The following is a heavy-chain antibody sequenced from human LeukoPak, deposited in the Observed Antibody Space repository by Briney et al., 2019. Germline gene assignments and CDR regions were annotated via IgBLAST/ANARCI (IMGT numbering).Heavy chain of an antibody. CDR3: ARHPFATAYFDY. CDR1: GGSISSGGYY. CDR2: IYYRGST. D-gene: IGHD6-13*01. Sequence: SETLSLTCTVSGGSISSGGYYWSWIRQHPGKGLEWIGYIYYRGSTYYNPSLKSRVTISVDTSKNQFSLKLSSVTAADTAVYYCARHPFATAYFDYWGQGTLVTVSS. V-gene: IGHV4-31*03. J-gene: IGHJ4*02.